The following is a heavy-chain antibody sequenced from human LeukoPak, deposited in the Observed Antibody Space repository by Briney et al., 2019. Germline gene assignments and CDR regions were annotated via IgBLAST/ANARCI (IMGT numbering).Heavy chain of an antibody. J-gene: IGHJ4*02. CDR2: ISGSGGST. V-gene: IGHV3-23*01. D-gene: IGHD3-10*01. CDR3: AKVTYGSGTYGAFDS. CDR1: GFTFSSYG. Sequence: GGSLRLSCAASGFTFSSYGMSWVRQAPGKGLEWVSAISGSGGSTYYADSVKGRFTISRDNSKNTLYLQMNSLRAEDTAIYYCAKVTYGSGTYGAFDSWGQGTLVTVSS.